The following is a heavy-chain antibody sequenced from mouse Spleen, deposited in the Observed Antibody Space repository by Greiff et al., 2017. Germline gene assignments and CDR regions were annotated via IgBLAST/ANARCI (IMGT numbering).Heavy chain of an antibody. Sequence: EVMLVESGGGLVKLGGSLKLSCAASGFTFSSYAMSWVRQTPEKRLEWVATISSGGGNTYYPDSVKGRFTISRDNAKNTLYLQMSSLKSEDTAMYYCARPYYYGRWGFAYWGQGTLVTVSA. CDR1: GFTFSSYA. D-gene: IGHD1-1*01. V-gene: IGHV5-9*01. CDR2: ISSGGGNT. CDR3: ARPYYYGRWGFAY. J-gene: IGHJ3*01.